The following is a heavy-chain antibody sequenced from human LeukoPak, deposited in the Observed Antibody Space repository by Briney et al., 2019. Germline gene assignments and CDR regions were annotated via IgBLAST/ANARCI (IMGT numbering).Heavy chain of an antibody. Sequence: GGSLRLSCTASGFTFGDYAMSWFRQAPGKGLEWVGFIRSKAYGGTTEYAASVKGRFTISRDDSKSTAYLQMNSLKTEDTAVYYCTRDLALCTNGVCYYFDYWGQGTLVTVSS. CDR3: TRDLALCTNGVCYYFDY. CDR2: IRSKAYGGTT. J-gene: IGHJ4*02. CDR1: GFTFGDYA. D-gene: IGHD2-8*01. V-gene: IGHV3-49*03.